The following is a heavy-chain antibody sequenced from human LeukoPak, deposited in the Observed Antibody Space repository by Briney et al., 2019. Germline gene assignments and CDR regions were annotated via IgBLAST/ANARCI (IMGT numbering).Heavy chain of an antibody. CDR3: ARASPNWNPPDY. CDR1: GVSLSGFF. J-gene: IGHJ4*02. D-gene: IGHD1-1*01. V-gene: IGHV4-59*08. CDR2: VYNSGST. Sequence: KPSATLSLTCTVSGVSLSGFFWSWIRPPPGKGLEWIGYVYNSGSTDYNPSLKSRVTISQDTSNNQFSLKLKFVTAADTAVYYCARASPNWNPPDYWGQGTLVTVSS.